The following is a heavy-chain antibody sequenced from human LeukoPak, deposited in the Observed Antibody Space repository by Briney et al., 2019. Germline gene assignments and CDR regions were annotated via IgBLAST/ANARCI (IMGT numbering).Heavy chain of an antibody. CDR1: GFALSNYW. Sequence: GGSLRLSCAASGFALSNYWMHWVRHAPGMGLVWVSRINSDGSSTDYADSVKGRFAISRDNAKNSLYLQMNSLRAEDTAVYYCARGHSGDYGDYDWFDPWGQGTLVTVSS. D-gene: IGHD4-17*01. CDR2: INSDGSST. CDR3: ARGHSGDYGDYDWFDP. V-gene: IGHV3-74*01. J-gene: IGHJ5*02.